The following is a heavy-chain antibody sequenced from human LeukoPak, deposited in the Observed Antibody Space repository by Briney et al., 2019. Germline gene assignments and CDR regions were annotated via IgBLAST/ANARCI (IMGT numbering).Heavy chain of an antibody. CDR1: GGSFSGYY. CDR3: ASGAYYFDY. V-gene: IGHV4-34*01. CDR2: INHSGST. Sequence: PETLSLTCAVYGGSFSGYYWSWIRQPPGKGLEWIGEINHSGSTNYNPSLKSRVTISVDTSKNQFSLKLSSVTAADTAVYYCASGAYYFDYWGQGTLVTVSS. J-gene: IGHJ4*02.